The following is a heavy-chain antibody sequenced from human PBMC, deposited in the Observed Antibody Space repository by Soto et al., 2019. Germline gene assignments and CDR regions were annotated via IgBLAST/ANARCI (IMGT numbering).Heavy chain of an antibody. CDR1: GFILSDCA. J-gene: IGHJ6*03. Sequence: EVQLVESGGGSVQPGGSLRLSCATSGFILSDCAMNWVRQAPGKGLEWVSYISSRSSVIDYADSVKGRFTVSRDNARNSLYLQMNSLRAEDTAVYYCARDLSWGSNWYYYMDVWGKGTTVTVSS. CDR3: ARDLSWGSNWYYYMDV. V-gene: IGHV3-48*01. CDR2: ISSRSSVI. D-gene: IGHD7-27*01.